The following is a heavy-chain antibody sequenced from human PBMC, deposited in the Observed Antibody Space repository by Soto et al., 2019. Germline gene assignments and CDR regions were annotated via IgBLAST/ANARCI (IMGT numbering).Heavy chain of an antibody. V-gene: IGHV4-59*01. CDR2: IYYSWST. CDR1: GGSISSYY. Sequence: SETLSLTCTVSGGSISSYYWSWIRQPPGKGLEWIGYIYYSWSTNYNPSLKSRVTISVDTSKNQFSLKLSSVTAADTAVYYCARNDVTMVRGVKYYYYMDVWGKGTTVTVSS. D-gene: IGHD3-10*01. J-gene: IGHJ6*03. CDR3: ARNDVTMVRGVKYYYYMDV.